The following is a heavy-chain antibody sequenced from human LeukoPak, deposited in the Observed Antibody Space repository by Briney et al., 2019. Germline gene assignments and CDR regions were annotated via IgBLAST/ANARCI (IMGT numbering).Heavy chain of an antibody. CDR3: ARDQGVVVVPAASHYYYYMDV. CDR2: INWNGGST. J-gene: IGHJ6*03. D-gene: IGHD2-2*01. Sequence: GSLRLSCAASGFTFDDYGMSWVRQAPGKGLEWVSGINWNGGSTGYADSVKGRFTISRDNAKNSLYLQMNSLRAEDTALYYCARDQGVVVVPAASHYYYYMDVWGKGTTVTVSS. CDR1: GFTFDDYG. V-gene: IGHV3-20*04.